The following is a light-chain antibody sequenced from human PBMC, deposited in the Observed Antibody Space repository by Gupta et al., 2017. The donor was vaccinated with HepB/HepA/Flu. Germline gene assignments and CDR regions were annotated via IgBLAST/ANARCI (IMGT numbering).Light chain of an antibody. CDR2: EDN. J-gene: IGLJ3*02. CDR3: GTWDSSLNLGV. Sequence: QSVLTQPPSVSAAPGQRVTISCSGSSSNIGNDFVSWYQQVPGTAPKLLIFEDNKRYSGIPDRFSGSKSGTSATLGITGLQPGDEADYYCGTWDSSLNLGVFGGGTKLTGL. CDR1: SSNIGNDF. V-gene: IGLV1-51*02.